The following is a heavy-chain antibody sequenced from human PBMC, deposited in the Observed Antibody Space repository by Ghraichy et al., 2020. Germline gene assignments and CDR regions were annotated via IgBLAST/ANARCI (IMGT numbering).Heavy chain of an antibody. Sequence: SETLSLTCTVSGGSISSYYWSWIRQPPGKGLEWIGYIYYSGSTNYNPSLKSRVTILVDTSKNQFSLKLSSVTAADTAVYYCARLYFDSSGYYGVDYWGQGTLVTVSS. J-gene: IGHJ4*02. CDR2: IYYSGST. V-gene: IGHV4-59*08. CDR1: GGSISSYY. CDR3: ARLYFDSSGYYGVDY. D-gene: IGHD3-22*01.